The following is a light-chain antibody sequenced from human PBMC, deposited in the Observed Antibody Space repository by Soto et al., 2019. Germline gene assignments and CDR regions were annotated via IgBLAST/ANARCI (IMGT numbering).Light chain of an antibody. CDR2: AAS. V-gene: IGKV1-16*02. CDR3: QQYNRYPYT. CDR1: QGIGNY. J-gene: IGKJ2*01. Sequence: DIQMTQSPSSLSASVGDRVTITCRASQGIGNYLAWFQQQPGKAPKSLIFAASSLQSGVPLKFSGSGSGTDCTLPISSLQPEDFATYYRQQYNRYPYTFGQGTKLELK.